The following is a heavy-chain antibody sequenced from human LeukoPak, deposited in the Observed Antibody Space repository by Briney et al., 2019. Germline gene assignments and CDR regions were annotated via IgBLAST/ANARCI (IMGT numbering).Heavy chain of an antibody. Sequence: GSSVKVYCKASGGTFSSYAISWVRQAPGQGLEWMGRIIPIFGTANYAQKFQDRVTITTDESTSTAYMELSSLRSEDTAVYYCARRYYYDSSGRNDAFDIWGRGTMVTVSS. CDR2: IIPIFGTA. J-gene: IGHJ3*02. V-gene: IGHV1-69*05. D-gene: IGHD3-22*01. CDR3: ARRYYYDSSGRNDAFDI. CDR1: GGTFSSYA.